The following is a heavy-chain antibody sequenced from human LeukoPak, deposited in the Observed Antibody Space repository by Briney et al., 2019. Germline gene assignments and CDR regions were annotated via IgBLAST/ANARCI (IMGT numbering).Heavy chain of an antibody. CDR2: ISRSGDSA. V-gene: IGHV3-23*01. CDR3: AKARDYGDYSYAMDV. J-gene: IGHJ6*02. CDR1: GFTFSGYG. Sequence: SGSLRLSCAASGFTFSGYGMNWVRQAPGRGLEWVSGISRSGDSANFADSVKGRFTISRDNSRNTLYLQMSSLRAEDTAIYYCAKARDYGDYSYAMDVWGQGTTVTVSS. D-gene: IGHD4-17*01.